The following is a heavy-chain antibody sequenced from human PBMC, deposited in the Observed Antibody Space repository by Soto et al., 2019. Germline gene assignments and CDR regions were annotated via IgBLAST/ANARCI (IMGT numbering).Heavy chain of an antibody. CDR1: GGSISSSNW. Sequence: SSETLSLTCAVSGGSISSSNWWSWVRQPPGKGLEWTGEIYHSESTNYNPSLKSRVTISVDKSKNQFSLKLSSVTAADTAVYYCARGSPLGWGYYYGMDVWGQGTTVTVSS. CDR2: IYHSEST. J-gene: IGHJ6*02. V-gene: IGHV4-4*02. D-gene: IGHD6-19*01. CDR3: ARGSPLGWGYYYGMDV.